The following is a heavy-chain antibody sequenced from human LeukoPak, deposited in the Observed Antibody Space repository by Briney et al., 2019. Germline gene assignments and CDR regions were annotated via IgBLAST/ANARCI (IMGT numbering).Heavy chain of an antibody. J-gene: IGHJ6*04. CDR2: IRNDGSNK. D-gene: IGHD3-10*02. CDR3: AELGITMIGGV. V-gene: IGHV3-30*02. Sequence: GGSLRLSCAASGFTFSSYGMHWVRQAPGKGLEWVAFIRNDGSNKYYADSVKGRFAISRDNAKNSLYLQMNSLRAEDTAVYYCAELGITMIGGVWGKGTTVTISS. CDR1: GFTFSSYG.